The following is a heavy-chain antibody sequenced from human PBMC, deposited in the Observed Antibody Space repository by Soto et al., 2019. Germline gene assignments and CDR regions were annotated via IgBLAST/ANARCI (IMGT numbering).Heavy chain of an antibody. CDR3: ANLGRPDNWY. Sequence: GGSLRLSCAASGFTFSSYAMSWVRQAPGKGLEWVSAISGSGGSTYYADSVKGRFTISRDNSKNTLYLQMNGLRAEDTAVYDCANLGRPDNWYWGQGTLVTVSS. V-gene: IGHV3-23*01. D-gene: IGHD2-15*01. CDR1: GFTFSSYA. J-gene: IGHJ4*02. CDR2: ISGSGGST.